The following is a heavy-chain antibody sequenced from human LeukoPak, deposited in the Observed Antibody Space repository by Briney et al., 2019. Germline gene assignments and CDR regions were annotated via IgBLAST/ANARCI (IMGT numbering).Heavy chain of an antibody. Sequence: KPSETLSLTCTVSGGSISSYYWSWIRQPAGKGLEWIGRIYTSGSTNYNPSLKSRVTISVDTSKNQFSLKLSSVTAADTAVYYCARSYYDFWSGYSGYFDYWGQGTLVTVSS. CDR1: GGSISSYY. CDR3: ARSYYDFWSGYSGYFDY. J-gene: IGHJ4*02. CDR2: IYTSGST. V-gene: IGHV4-4*07. D-gene: IGHD3-3*01.